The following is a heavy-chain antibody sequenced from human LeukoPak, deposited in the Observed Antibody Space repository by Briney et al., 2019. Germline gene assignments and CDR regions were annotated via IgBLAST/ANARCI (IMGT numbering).Heavy chain of an antibody. J-gene: IGHJ6*03. CDR3: ARDFFAPGIPAANYMDV. V-gene: IGHV3-21*01. CDR2: ISSSSSYI. D-gene: IGHD6-13*01. CDR1: GFTFSSYS. Sequence: GGSLRLSCAASGFTFSSYSMNWVRQAPGKGLEWVSSISSSSSYIYYADSVKGRFTISRDNAKNSLYLQMNSLRAEDTAVYYCARDFFAPGIPAANYMDVWGKGTTVTVSS.